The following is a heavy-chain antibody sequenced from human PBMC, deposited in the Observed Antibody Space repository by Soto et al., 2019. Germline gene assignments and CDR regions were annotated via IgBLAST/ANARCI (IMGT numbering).Heavy chain of an antibody. J-gene: IGHJ4*02. CDR3: ARAGYCSGGSCYSGFGKSYYFDY. D-gene: IGHD2-15*01. CDR2: IIPFFGTA. Sequence: GASVKVSCKASGGTFSSYAISWVRQAPGQGLEWMGGIIPFFGTANYAQKFQGRVTITADKSTSTAYMELSSLRSEDTAVYYCARAGYCSGGSCYSGFGKSYYFDYWGQGTLVTVSS. CDR1: GGTFSSYA. V-gene: IGHV1-69*06.